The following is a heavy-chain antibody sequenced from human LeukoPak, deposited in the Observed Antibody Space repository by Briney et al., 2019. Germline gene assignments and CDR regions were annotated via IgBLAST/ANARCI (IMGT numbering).Heavy chain of an antibody. V-gene: IGHV3-7*01. Sequence: GGSLRLSCAASGFTFSSYWMSWVRQAPGKGLEWVANIKQDGSEKYYADSVKGRFTISRDNAKNSLYLQMNSLRAEDTAVYYCARDHIQWLNTFDYWGQGTLVTVSS. CDR1: GFTFSSYW. D-gene: IGHD6-19*01. CDR2: IKQDGSEK. CDR3: ARDHIQWLNTFDY. J-gene: IGHJ4*02.